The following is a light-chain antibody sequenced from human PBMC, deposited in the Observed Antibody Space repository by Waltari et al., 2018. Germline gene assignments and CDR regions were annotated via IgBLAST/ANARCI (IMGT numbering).Light chain of an antibody. J-gene: IGLJ3*02. CDR3: SSYTSSSLWV. CDR1: SSDVGGYNY. Sequence: QSALTQPASVSGSPGQSITISCTGTSSDVGGYNYVSWYQQHPGKAPKLMIYDVSNRPSGVSNRVSGSKSGNTASLTISGLQAEDEADYYCSSYTSSSLWVFGGGTKLTVL. V-gene: IGLV2-14*01. CDR2: DVS.